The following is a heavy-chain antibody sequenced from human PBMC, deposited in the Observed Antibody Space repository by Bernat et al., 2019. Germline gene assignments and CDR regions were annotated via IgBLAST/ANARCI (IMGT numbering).Heavy chain of an antibody. J-gene: IGHJ6*02. CDR2: INSDGSST. CDR1: GFTFSSYW. Sequence: EVQLVESGGGLVQPGGSLRLSCAASGFTFSSYWMHWVRQAPGKGLVWVSRINSDGSSTSYADSVKGRVTIYRDNDKNTVYLQMNRLRAEDTAVYYCARAAGTIHFLTGAQNDYYGMDVWGQGTTVTVSS. CDR3: ARAAGTIHFLTGAQNDYYGMDV. V-gene: IGHV3-74*01. D-gene: IGHD6-13*01.